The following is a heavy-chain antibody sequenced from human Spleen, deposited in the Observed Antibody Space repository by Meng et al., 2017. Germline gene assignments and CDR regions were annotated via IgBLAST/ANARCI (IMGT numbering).Heavy chain of an antibody. Sequence: QVQLQQWGAGLLKPSETLSLTCVVSGGSFSDYYWSWIRQPPGKGLEWVAYVYFNGITKYNPSLETRLTTSIDTSRNQFSLTMTSVTAADTAVYYCARGPTTMAHDFDYWGQGTLVTVSS. CDR1: GGSFSDYY. J-gene: IGHJ4*02. V-gene: IGHV4-34*11. CDR2: VYFNGIT. CDR3: ARGPTTMAHDFDY. D-gene: IGHD4-11*01.